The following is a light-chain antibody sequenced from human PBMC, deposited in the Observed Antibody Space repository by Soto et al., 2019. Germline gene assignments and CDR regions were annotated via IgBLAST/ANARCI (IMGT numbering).Light chain of an antibody. CDR1: QSISRW. V-gene: IGKV1-5*01. CDR2: EAS. CDR3: QQFNSYPIT. J-gene: IGKJ5*01. Sequence: DMRMTQCPATLSASVGDRVTITWRASQSISRWLNWYQQKPGKAPKLLIYEASSLESGVPSRLSGSGYGTEFTITISGMQNDDFATYLCQQFNSYPITFGHGTRLEIK.